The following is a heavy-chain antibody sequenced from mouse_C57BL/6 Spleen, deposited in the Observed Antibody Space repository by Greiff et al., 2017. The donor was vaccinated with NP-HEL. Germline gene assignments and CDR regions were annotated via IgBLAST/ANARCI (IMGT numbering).Heavy chain of an antibody. Sequence: QVQLKESGAELVKPGASVKLSCKASGYTFTEYTIHWVKQRAGQGLEWIGWFYPGSGSIKYTEKFKDKATLTADKSSSTVYMELSRLTSEDSAVYFCARHEEEEGYGSPFAYWGQGTLVTVSA. CDR3: ARHEEEEGYGSPFAY. D-gene: IGHD1-1*01. V-gene: IGHV1-62-2*01. J-gene: IGHJ3*01. CDR2: FYPGSGSI. CDR1: GYTFTEYT.